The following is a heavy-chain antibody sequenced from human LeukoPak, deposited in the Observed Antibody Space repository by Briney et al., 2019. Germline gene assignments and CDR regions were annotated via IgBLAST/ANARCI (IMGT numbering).Heavy chain of an antibody. D-gene: IGHD2-8*02. CDR3: LRVEYCTGGLCNRPPPFYYEMAV. CDR1: GFTFSDYH. CDR2: IRNSGETM. J-gene: IGHJ6*03. Sequence: PGGSLRLSCAASGFTFSDYHMTWIRQAPGKGLDWVSYIRNSGETMFYADSVKGRFTISRDNAKNSLYLQMDSLIAEDTALYSCLRVEYCTGGLCNRPPPFYYEMAVWGKGTTVTVP. V-gene: IGHV3-11*01.